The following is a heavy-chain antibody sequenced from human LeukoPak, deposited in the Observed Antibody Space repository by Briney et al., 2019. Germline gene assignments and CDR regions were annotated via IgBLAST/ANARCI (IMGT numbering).Heavy chain of an antibody. J-gene: IGHJ3*01. D-gene: IGHD1-26*01. CDR1: GFSFSSYG. V-gene: IGHV3-33*03. CDR3: AKDDGTYRNFNF. Sequence: GGSLRLSCVVSGFSFSSYGMHWVRQAPGKGLEWVAVIWFDGNQKFYGDSVKGRFTISRDNSQNTLYLQMSRLGPEDTAVYYCAKDDGTYRNFNFWGQGTMVTASS. CDR2: IWFDGNQK.